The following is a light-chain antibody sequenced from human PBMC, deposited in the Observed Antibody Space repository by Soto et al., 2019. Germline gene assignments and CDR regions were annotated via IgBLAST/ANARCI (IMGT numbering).Light chain of an antibody. Sequence: DIQMTQSPSSLSAFVGDSVTFTCRASQGISNYLAWYHQKPGKVPKLLVYAASTLQSGVPSRFTGSGSGTEFTLTIRSLQPEDVATYYCQHYHSPPFTFGPGTKLEIK. CDR3: QHYHSPPFT. CDR1: QGISNY. V-gene: IGKV1-27*01. J-gene: IGKJ3*01. CDR2: AAS.